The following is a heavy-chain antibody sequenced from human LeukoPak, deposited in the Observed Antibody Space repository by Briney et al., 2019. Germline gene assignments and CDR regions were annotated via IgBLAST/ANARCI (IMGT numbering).Heavy chain of an antibody. CDR2: IYSGGST. D-gene: IGHD1-26*01. CDR1: GFTVSSNY. V-gene: IGHV3-53*01. Sequence: SGGSLRLSCAASGFTVSSNYMSWVRQAPGKGLEWVSVIYSGGSTYYADSVKGRFTISIDNSKNTLYLQMNSLRAEDTAVYYCAGRSGSYYGYYYYYGMDVWGQGTTVTVSS. CDR3: AGRSGSYYGYYYYYGMDV. J-gene: IGHJ6*02.